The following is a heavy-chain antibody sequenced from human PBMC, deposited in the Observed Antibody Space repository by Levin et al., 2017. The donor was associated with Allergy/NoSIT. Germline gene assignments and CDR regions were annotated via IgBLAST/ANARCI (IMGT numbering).Heavy chain of an antibody. V-gene: IGHV3-21*01. CDR3: ATRGYYYDSSGPGGY. CDR1: GFTFSSYS. CDR2: ISSSSSYI. D-gene: IGHD3-22*01. J-gene: IGHJ4*02. Sequence: SGESLKISCAASGFTFSSYSMNWVRQAPGKGLEWVSSISSSSSYIYYADSVKGRFTISRDNAKNSLYLQMNSLRAEDTAVYYCATRGYYYDSSGPGGYWGQGTLVTVSS.